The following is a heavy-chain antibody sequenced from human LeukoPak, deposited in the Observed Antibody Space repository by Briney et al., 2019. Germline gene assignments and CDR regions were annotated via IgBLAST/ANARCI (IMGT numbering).Heavy chain of an antibody. CDR1: GGSVSSGSYH. V-gene: IGHV4-61*01. J-gene: IGHJ4*02. D-gene: IGHD3-10*01. Sequence: SETLSLTCTVSGGSVSSGSYHWSWLRQPPGKGLEWIGYIYYSGSTNYNPSLKSRVTISVDTSKNQFSLKLSSVTAADTAVYYCAGAYGDLSRWGQGTLVTVSS. CDR2: IYYSGST. CDR3: AGAYGDLSR.